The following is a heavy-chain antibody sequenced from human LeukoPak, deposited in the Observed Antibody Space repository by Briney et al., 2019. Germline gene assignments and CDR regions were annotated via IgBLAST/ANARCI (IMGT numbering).Heavy chain of an antibody. J-gene: IGHJ4*02. CDR1: GFTFSSYA. Sequence: PGGSLRLSCAASGFTFSSYAMSWVRQAPGKGLEWVSGMSGSGGSTYYADSVKGRFTISRDNSKNTLYLQMNSLRAEDTAVYYCARRYGDYVGSFEYWGQGTLVTVSS. D-gene: IGHD4-17*01. CDR3: ARRYGDYVGSFEY. V-gene: IGHV3-23*01. CDR2: MSGSGGST.